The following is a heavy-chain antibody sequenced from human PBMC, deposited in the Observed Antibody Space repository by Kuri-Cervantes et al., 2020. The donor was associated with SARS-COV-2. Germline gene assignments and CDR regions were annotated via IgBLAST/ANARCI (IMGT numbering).Heavy chain of an antibody. CDR2: ISYDGSNK. CDR3: AKIYDFWSGYRGGLDV. D-gene: IGHD3-3*01. V-gene: IGHV3-30-3*02. J-gene: IGHJ6*02. Sequence: SLKISCAASGFTFSSYAMHWVRQAPGKGLEWVAVISYDGSNKYYADSVKGRFTISRDNSKNTLYLQMNSLRAEDTAVYYCAKIYDFWSGYRGGLDVWGQGTTVTVSS. CDR1: GFTFSSYA.